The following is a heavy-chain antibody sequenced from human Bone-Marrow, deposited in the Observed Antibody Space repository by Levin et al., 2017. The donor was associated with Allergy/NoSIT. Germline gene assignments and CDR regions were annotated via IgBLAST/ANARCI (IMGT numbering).Heavy chain of an antibody. Sequence: GESLKISCAASGFTFSDYYMSWIRQAPGKGLEWVSYISSSGSTIYYADSVKGRFTISRDNAKNSLYLQMNSLRAEDTAVYYCARRGGTAMVTFWVDYWGQGTLVTVSS. J-gene: IGHJ4*02. CDR2: ISSSGSTI. V-gene: IGHV3-11*01. CDR1: GFTFSDYY. D-gene: IGHD5-18*01. CDR3: ARRGGTAMVTFWVDY.